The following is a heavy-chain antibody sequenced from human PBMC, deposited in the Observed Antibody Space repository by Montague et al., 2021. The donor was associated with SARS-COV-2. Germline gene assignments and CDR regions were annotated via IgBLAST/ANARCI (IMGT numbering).Heavy chain of an antibody. CDR1: GVSITSTNW. CDR3: AGKVLTVPADY. Sequence: SDTLSLTCAVSGVSITSTNWWSLVRQPPGKGLEWIGEISYGGIATYNPSLKSRATISMDRSRNLFSLKLSSVTVADTAIYYCAGKVLTVPADYWGQGTLVTVS. J-gene: IGHJ4*02. V-gene: IGHV4-4*02. CDR2: ISYGGIA. D-gene: IGHD4-11*01.